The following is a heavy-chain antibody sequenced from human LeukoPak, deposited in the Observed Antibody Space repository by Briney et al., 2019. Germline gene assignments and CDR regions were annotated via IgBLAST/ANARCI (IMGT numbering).Heavy chain of an antibody. Sequence: TSQTLSLTCTLSGGSISSGGSYWSWIRQHPGKGLEWIGYIYYSESTYYNPSLKSRVTISVDTSKNQFSLKLSSVTAADTAVYYCARGGNRYDILTGYLYNWFDPWGQGTLVTVSS. J-gene: IGHJ5*02. D-gene: IGHD3-9*01. CDR1: GGSISSGGSY. CDR2: IYYSEST. V-gene: IGHV4-30-4*08. CDR3: ARGGNRYDILTGYLYNWFDP.